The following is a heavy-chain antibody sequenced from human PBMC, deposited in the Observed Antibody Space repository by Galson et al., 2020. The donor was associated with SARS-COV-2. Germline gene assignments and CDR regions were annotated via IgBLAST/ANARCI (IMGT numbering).Heavy chain of an antibody. CDR2: INHSGST. D-gene: IGHD4-17*01. V-gene: IGHV4-34*01. CDR3: ARALPTTTVTTYRSYYYYYGMDV. CDR1: GGSFSGYY. J-gene: IGHJ6*02. Sequence: SETLSLTCAVYGGSFSGYYWSWIRQPPGKGLEWIGEINHSGSTNYNPSLKSRVTISVDTSKNQFSLKLSSVTAADTAVYYCARALPTTTVTTYRSYYYYYGMDVWGQGTTVTVSS.